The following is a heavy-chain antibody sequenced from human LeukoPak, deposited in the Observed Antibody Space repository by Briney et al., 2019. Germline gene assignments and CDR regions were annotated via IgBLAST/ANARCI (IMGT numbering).Heavy chain of an antibody. D-gene: IGHD2-2*01. CDR1: GFTFSSYA. Sequence: SGGSLRLSCAASGFTFSSYAMSWVRQAPGKGLEWVSAISGSGGSTYYADSVKGRFTISRDNSKNTLYLQMNSLRAEDTAAYYCAKTSGVVVPAAMINYWGQGTLVTVSS. CDR2: ISGSGGST. J-gene: IGHJ4*02. CDR3: AKTSGVVVPAAMINY. V-gene: IGHV3-23*01.